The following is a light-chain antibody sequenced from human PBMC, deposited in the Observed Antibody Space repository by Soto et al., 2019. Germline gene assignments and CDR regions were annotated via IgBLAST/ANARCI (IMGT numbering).Light chain of an antibody. V-gene: IGKV1-39*01. Sequence: DIQMTQSPSTLSASVGDRVTITCRASQSISSWLSWYQQKPGKAPNLLIYSASSLQSGVPSRFSGSGSGTDFTLTISSLQREDFATYYCQQSYRTPQTFGQGTKVDIK. CDR2: SAS. J-gene: IGKJ1*01. CDR3: QQSYRTPQT. CDR1: QSISSW.